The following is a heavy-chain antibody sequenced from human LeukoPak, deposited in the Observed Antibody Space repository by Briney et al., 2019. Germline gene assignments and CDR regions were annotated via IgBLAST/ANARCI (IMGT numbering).Heavy chain of an antibody. D-gene: IGHD1-1*01. CDR3: AYNLPNDVHFDY. J-gene: IGHJ4*02. CDR1: WVSLSTSGVG. Sequence: VSGPTLVKPVQTLTPTYTLSWVSLSTSGVGVGWIRQPPGKALEWLALIYWDDDKRYSPSLKSRLSITKDTSKNQVVLTMTNMKTVETTAYYCAYNLPNDVHFDYWGQGTLVTVSS. CDR2: IYWDDDK. V-gene: IGHV2-5*02.